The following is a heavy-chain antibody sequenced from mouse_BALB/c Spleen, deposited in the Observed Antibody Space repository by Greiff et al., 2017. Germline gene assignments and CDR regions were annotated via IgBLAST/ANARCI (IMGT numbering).Heavy chain of an antibody. V-gene: IGHV1S81*02. CDR2: INPSNGRT. D-gene: IGHD2-3*01. CDR3: ARDGRWLPPYAMDY. J-gene: IGHJ4*01. Sequence: VQLQQPGAELVKPGASVKLSCKASGYTFTSYWMHWVKQRPGQGLEWIGEINPSNGRTNYNEKFKSKATLTVDKSSSTAYMQLSSLTSEDSAVYYCARDGRWLPPYAMDYWGQGTSVTVSS. CDR1: GYTFTSYW.